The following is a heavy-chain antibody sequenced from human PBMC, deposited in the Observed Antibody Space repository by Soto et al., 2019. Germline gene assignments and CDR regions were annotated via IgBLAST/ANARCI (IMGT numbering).Heavy chain of an antibody. Sequence: QVQLVQSGAAVKMPGSSVKVSCRASGGNFSTYAISWVRQGPGQGLGWMGGIIPIFGTKNYAQKFQARVTITADTSTSTAYMEVSRLTSDDSAIYYCASHHYDTSGYLWDVWGQGTTVTVSS. J-gene: IGHJ6*02. CDR3: ASHHYDTSGYLWDV. CDR1: GGNFSTYA. D-gene: IGHD3-22*01. V-gene: IGHV1-69*06. CDR2: IIPIFGTK.